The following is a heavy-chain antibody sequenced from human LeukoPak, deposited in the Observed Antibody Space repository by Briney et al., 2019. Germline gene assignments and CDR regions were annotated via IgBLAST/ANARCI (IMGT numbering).Heavy chain of an antibody. J-gene: IGHJ4*02. Sequence: SETLSLTCSLTGVSISSSNSSWGWVRQPPEKGLEWIGSIYYTGNTYYNASLKSQVSISIDTSKNQFSLRLTSVTAADTAVYFCARQTGSGLFILPGGQGTLVTVSS. CDR1: GVSISSSNSS. CDR3: ARQTGSGLFILP. CDR2: IYYTGNT. D-gene: IGHD3/OR15-3a*01. V-gene: IGHV4-39*01.